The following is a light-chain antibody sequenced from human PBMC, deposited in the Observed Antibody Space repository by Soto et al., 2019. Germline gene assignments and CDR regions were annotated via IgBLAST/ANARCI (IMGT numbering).Light chain of an antibody. CDR2: VDTAGSH. CDR3: QTWNTGIRV. CDR1: SGHTSYA. V-gene: IGLV4-69*01. Sequence: QAVVTQPPSASASLGASVKLTCTLTSGHTSYAIAWHQQQPEKGPRYLMKVDTAGSHFKGDGIPDRFSGSSSGAERYLTISSHQSEDDADYYCQTWNTGIRVFGGGTKLTVL. J-gene: IGLJ2*01.